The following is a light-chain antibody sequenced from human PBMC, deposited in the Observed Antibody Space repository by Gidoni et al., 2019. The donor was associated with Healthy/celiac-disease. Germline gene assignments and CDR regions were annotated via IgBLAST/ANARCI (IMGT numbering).Light chain of an antibody. CDR3: QQYGSSPWT. Sequence: ELVLTQSPGTLSLSPGERATLSCRASQSVSSSYLAWYQQKPGQAPRLLIYGASSRATGIPDRCSGSGSGTDCTLTISRLETEDFAVYYCQQYGSSPWTFXQXTKVEIK. J-gene: IGKJ1*01. CDR1: QSVSSSY. CDR2: GAS. V-gene: IGKV3-20*01.